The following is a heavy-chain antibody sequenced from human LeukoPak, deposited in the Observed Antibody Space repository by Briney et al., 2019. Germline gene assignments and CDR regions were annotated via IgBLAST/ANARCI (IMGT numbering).Heavy chain of an antibody. CDR1: GGTFSSYA. V-gene: IGHV1-69*05. J-gene: IGHJ4*02. D-gene: IGHD3-22*01. CDR3: AAGRHSSGPSDY. CDR2: IIPIFGTA. Sequence: SVKVSCKASGGTFSSYAISWVRQAPGQGLEWMGGIIPIFGTANYAQKFQGRVTITTDESTSTAYMELSSLRSEDTAVYYCAAGRHSSGPSDYWGQGTLVTVSS.